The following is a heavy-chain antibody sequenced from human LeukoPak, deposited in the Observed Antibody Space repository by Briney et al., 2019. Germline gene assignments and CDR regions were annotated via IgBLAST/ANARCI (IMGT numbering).Heavy chain of an antibody. D-gene: IGHD1-26*01. V-gene: IGHV3-7*01. CDR2: IKQDGSET. Sequence: PGGSLRLSCAASGFTFSNYWMNWVRQAPGKGLEWVANIKQDGSETRYVDSVKGRFTISRDNAKNSLFLQMNSLRADDTAVHFCARGFSGSFEYWGQGTLVTVSS. CDR1: GFTFSNYW. CDR3: ARGFSGSFEY. J-gene: IGHJ4*02.